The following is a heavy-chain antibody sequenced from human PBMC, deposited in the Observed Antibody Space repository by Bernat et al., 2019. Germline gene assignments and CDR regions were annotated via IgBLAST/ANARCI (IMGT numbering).Heavy chain of an antibody. Sequence: EVQRVESGGGLVQPGGSLRLSCAASGFIVSSNHMTWVRQGPGKGLEWVSVIYSGGSTNYADSVKGRFTISRDNSKNTLYLQMNSLRTEDTAVYYCARGLVHLDYWGQGTLVTVSS. D-gene: IGHD6-6*01. CDR1: GFIVSSNH. CDR3: ARGLVHLDY. J-gene: IGHJ4*02. V-gene: IGHV3-66*01. CDR2: IYSGGST.